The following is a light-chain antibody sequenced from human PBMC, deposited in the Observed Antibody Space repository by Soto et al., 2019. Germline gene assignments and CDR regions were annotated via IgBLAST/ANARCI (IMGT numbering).Light chain of an antibody. Sequence: QSVLTQPPSVSGAPGQRVTISCTGSSSNIGAGYDVHWYQQLPGTAPKLLIYGNSNRPSGVPDRFSGSKSGTSASLPITGLRAEDEADYYCQSYDSSLSGGVFGGGTKLTVL. CDR2: GNS. V-gene: IGLV1-40*01. CDR3: QSYDSSLSGGV. CDR1: SSNIGAGYD. J-gene: IGLJ3*02.